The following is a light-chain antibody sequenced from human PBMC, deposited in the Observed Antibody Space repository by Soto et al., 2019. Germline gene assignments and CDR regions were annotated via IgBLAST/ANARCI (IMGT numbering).Light chain of an antibody. CDR3: QTWGSGIRVV. Sequence: QLVLTQSPSASASLGASVKLTCTLSSWHSSYAIAWHQQQPEKGPRYLMKLNSDGSHRKGDGIPDRFSGSSSGAERYLTISSLQSEDEADYYCQTWGSGIRVVFGGGTKVTVL. V-gene: IGLV4-69*01. J-gene: IGLJ2*01. CDR1: SWHSSYA. CDR2: LNSDGSH.